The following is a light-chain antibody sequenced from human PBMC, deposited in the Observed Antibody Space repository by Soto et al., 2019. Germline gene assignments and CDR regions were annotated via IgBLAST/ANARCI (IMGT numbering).Light chain of an antibody. V-gene: IGKV1-9*01. CDR2: AAS. Sequence: SVSLGGRRSIKSRASQGISSYLAWYQQKPGKAPKLLIYAASNLQSGVPSRFSGSGSGTEFPLTKYGLRPGARPSYCRELQFCSPPSFGAGTRLEIK. CDR3: ELQFCSPPS. CDR1: QGISSY. J-gene: IGKJ5*01.